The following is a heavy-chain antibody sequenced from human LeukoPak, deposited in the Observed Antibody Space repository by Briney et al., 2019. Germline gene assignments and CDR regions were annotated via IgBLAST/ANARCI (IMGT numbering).Heavy chain of an antibody. D-gene: IGHD5-12*01. V-gene: IGHV4-39*07. CDR2: IYYSGST. Sequence: SETLSLTCTVSGGSISSSSYYWGWIRQPPGKGLEWLGSIYYSGSTYYNPSLKSRVTISVDTSKNQFSLKLSSVTAADTAVYYCARAGSGYSFDSWGQGTLVTVSS. CDR3: ARAGSGYSFDS. J-gene: IGHJ4*02. CDR1: GGSISSSSYY.